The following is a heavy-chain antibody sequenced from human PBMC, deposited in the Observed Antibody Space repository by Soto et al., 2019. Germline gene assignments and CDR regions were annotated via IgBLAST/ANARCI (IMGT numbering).Heavy chain of an antibody. CDR1: GYIFSAYY. J-gene: IGHJ5*02. D-gene: IGHD1-26*01. CDR3: GRDVVQIVSPDLGHWLDA. CDR2: LAPNTGRT. Sequence: QVHLVQSGAEVKSPGASVKVSCKAPGYIFSAYYLHWVRHAPGQGLERMGWLAPNTGRTNYAPKFKGRVTMTTDTSISTAYMELSRLTSDDSALYYCGRDVVQIVSPDLGHWLDAWGQGTLVTVSS. V-gene: IGHV1-2*02.